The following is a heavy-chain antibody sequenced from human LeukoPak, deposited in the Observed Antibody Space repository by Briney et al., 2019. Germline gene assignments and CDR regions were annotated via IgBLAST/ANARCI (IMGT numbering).Heavy chain of an antibody. J-gene: IGHJ4*02. CDR2: INWNGGST. Sequence: GGSLRLSCAASGFTFDDYGMSWVRQAPGKGLEWVSGINWNGGSTGYADSVKGRFTISRDNAKNSLYLQMNSLRAEDTALYYWARPYWGFFGVYYFDYWGQGTLVTGSS. CDR1: GFTFDDYG. V-gene: IGHV3-20*04. CDR3: ARPYWGFFGVYYFDY. D-gene: IGHD3-3*01.